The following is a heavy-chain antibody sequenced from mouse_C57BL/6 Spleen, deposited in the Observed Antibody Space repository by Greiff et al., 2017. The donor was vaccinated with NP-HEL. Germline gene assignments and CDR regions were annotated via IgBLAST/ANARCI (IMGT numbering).Heavy chain of an antibody. CDR1: GYAFSSSW. CDR3: APFITTVVADY. D-gene: IGHD1-1*01. V-gene: IGHV1-82*01. Sequence: VQLVESGPELVKPGASVKISCKASGYAFSSSWMNWVKQRPGKGLEWIGRIYPGDGDTNYNGKFKGKATLTADKSSSTAYMQLSSLTSEDSAVYFCAPFITTVVADYWGQGTTLTVSS. J-gene: IGHJ2*01. CDR2: IYPGDGDT.